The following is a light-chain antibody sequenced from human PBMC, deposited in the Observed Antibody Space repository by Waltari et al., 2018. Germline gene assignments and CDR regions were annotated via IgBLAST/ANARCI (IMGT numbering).Light chain of an antibody. CDR3: QKYDISPLT. V-gene: IGKV3-20*01. CDR2: GTF. Sequence: IVLTQSPRTLSLSPGEGATLSCRTSQTLRTTYLAWYQQKPGQAPTLLIYGTFSRATGTTDRFTGCGSGTAFSLTIICLEPEDFATYYGQKYDISPLTFGGATKVEI. CDR1: QTLRTTY. J-gene: IGKJ4*01.